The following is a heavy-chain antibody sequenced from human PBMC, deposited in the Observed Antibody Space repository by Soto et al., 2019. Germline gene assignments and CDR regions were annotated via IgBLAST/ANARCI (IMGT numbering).Heavy chain of an antibody. CDR2: IRSKANSYAT. CDR1: GFTFSGSA. J-gene: IGHJ3*02. CDR3: TRQLVRFDETFDI. D-gene: IGHD6-6*01. V-gene: IGHV3-73*01. Sequence: ETLRLSCAASGFTFSGSAMHWVRQASGKGLEWVGRIRSKANSYATAYAASVKGRFTISRDDSKNTAYLQMNSLKTEDTAVYYCTRQLVRFDETFDIWGQGTMVTVSS.